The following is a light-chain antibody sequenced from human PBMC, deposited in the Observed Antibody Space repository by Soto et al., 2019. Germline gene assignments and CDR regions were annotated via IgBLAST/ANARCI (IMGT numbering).Light chain of an antibody. CDR1: QNISGW. CDR2: DAS. V-gene: IGKV1-5*01. J-gene: IGKJ3*01. CDR3: QQYNSY. Sequence: DIQMTQSPSTLSAYVKEKDTNTCRGSQNISGWLDWYQQKPGKAPKLLIYDASSLESGVPSRFSGIGSGTEYSLTISSLQPDDFATYYCQQYNSYFGPGT.